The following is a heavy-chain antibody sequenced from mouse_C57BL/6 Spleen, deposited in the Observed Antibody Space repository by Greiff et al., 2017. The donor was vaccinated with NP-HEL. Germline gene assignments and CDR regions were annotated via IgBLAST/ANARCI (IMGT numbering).Heavy chain of an antibody. D-gene: IGHD1-1*01. V-gene: IGHV5-17*01. CDR2: ISSGSSTI. CDR3: AREGVDNFDY. CDR1: GFTFSDYG. J-gene: IGHJ2*01. Sequence: EVKLVESGGGLVKPGGSLKLSCAASGFTFSDYGMHWVRQAPEKGLEWVAYISSGSSTIYYADTVKGRFTISRDNAKNTLFLQMTSLRSEDTAMYYCAREGVDNFDYWGQGTTLTVSS.